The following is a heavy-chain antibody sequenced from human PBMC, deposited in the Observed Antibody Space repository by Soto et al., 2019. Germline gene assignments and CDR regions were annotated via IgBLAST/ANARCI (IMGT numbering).Heavy chain of an antibody. D-gene: IGHD3-22*01. V-gene: IGHV1-46*03. J-gene: IGHJ6*02. Sequence: ASVKVSCKASGYTFTSYYMHWVRQAPGQGLEWMGIINPSGGSTSYAQKFQGRVTMTRDTPTSTVYMELSSLRSEDTAVYYCAREYYYDSSGLPKVYGMDVWGQGTTVTVSS. CDR1: GYTFTSYY. CDR2: INPSGGST. CDR3: AREYYYDSSGLPKVYGMDV.